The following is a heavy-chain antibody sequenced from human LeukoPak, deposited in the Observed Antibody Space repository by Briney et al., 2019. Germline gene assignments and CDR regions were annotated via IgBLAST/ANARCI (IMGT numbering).Heavy chain of an antibody. J-gene: IGHJ5*02. CDR3: ARQRTVVPAAMSWFDP. CDR2: IYPGDSDT. CDR1: GYSFTSYW. D-gene: IGHD2-2*01. V-gene: IGHV5-51*01. Sequence: GESLKISCKGSGYSFTSYWIGWVRQMPGKGLEWMGIIYPGDSDTRYSPSFQGQVTISADKSISTAYLQWSSLKASDTAMYYCARQRTVVPAAMSWFDPWGQGTLVTVSS.